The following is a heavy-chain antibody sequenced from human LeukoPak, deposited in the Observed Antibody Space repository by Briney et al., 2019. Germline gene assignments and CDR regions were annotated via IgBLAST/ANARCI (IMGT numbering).Heavy chain of an antibody. Sequence: ASVKVSCKASGYTFTSYAMHWVRQAPGQRLEWMGWINTGNGNTKYSQKFQGRVTITRDTSASTAYMDLSSLRSEDTAVYYCARDVSDSYGSPVWGQGTRVTVSP. CDR2: INTGNGNT. D-gene: IGHD5-18*01. J-gene: IGHJ3*01. CDR1: GYTFTSYA. V-gene: IGHV1-3*04. CDR3: ARDVSDSYGSPV.